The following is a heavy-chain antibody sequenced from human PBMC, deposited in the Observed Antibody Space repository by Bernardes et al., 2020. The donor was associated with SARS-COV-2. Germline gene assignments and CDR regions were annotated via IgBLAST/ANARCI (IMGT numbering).Heavy chain of an antibody. D-gene: IGHD2-8*01. CDR1: GYTFTAYD. Sequence: ASVKVSCKASGYTFTAYDISWVRQATGQGLEWMGWMTPNSGNTGYAQKFQGRVTMTRDTSISTAYMELSSMTSDDTAVYYCARGSLFYHNDEAPFHYWGQGTLVTVSS. J-gene: IGHJ4*02. CDR3: ARGSLFYHNDEAPFHY. CDR2: MTPNSGNT. V-gene: IGHV1-8*01.